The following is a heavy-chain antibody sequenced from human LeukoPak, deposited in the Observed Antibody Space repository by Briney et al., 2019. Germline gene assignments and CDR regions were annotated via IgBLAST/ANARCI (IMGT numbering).Heavy chain of an antibody. CDR2: IKEDGSEK. CDR3: AVTIAVGY. V-gene: IGHV3-7*01. CDR1: GFNFSGYW. D-gene: IGHD6-19*01. J-gene: IGHJ4*02. Sequence: GGSLRLSCAASGFNFSGYWMTWVRPAPGKGLEWVANIKEDGSEKHYVDSVKGRFTISRDNAKNSLYLQMNILRVEDTAVYYCAVTIAVGYWGQGTLVTVSS.